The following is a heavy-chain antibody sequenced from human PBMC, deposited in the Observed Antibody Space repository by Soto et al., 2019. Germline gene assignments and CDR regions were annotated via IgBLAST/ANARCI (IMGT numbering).Heavy chain of an antibody. D-gene: IGHD3-3*01. J-gene: IGHJ5*02. CDR2: IYTSGST. Sequence: IVLRAGKGLEWIGRIYTSGSTNYNPSLKSRVTMSVDTSKNQFSLKLSSVTAADTAVYYCAWSPSRFSEWFNWFDIWGQRTLVT. CDR3: AWSPSRFSEWFNWFDI. V-gene: IGHV4-4*07.